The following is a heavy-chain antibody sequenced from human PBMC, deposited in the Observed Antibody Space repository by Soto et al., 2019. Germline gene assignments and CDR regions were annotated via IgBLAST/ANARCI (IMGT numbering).Heavy chain of an antibody. CDR1: GFSFSTSGVG. CDR2: IYWSGDE. Sequence: SGPTLVTATQPLALTGSFSGFSFSTSGVGVGWVRQPPGKALEWLALIYWSGDEHYRPSLKSRLTITKATSKNQVVLIMTDMDPVDTATYYCARGLATLPVFAFDVWGQGTTVTVSS. J-gene: IGHJ3*01. D-gene: IGHD1-1*01. CDR3: ARGLATLPVFAFDV. V-gene: IGHV2-5*01.